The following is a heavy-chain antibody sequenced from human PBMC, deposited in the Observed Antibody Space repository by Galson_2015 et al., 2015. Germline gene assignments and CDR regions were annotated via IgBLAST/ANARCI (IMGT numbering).Heavy chain of an antibody. D-gene: IGHD2-15*01. J-gene: IGHJ4*02. Sequence: LTCTVSGGSISSDTPYWSWIRQSAGKGLEWIGRVDTSGSPNYHPSLESRVTISIDTSKNQFSLKLSSVTAADTAVYYCARGSCSGGRCLIFDYWGQGTLVTVSS. V-gene: IGHV4-61*02. CDR2: VDTSGSP. CDR3: ARGSCSGGRCLIFDY. CDR1: GGSISSDTPY.